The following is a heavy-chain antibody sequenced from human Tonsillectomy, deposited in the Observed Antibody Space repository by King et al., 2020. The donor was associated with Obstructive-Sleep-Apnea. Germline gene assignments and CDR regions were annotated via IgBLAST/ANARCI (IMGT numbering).Heavy chain of an antibody. D-gene: IGHD3-10*01. V-gene: IGHV1-69*10. Sequence: QLVPSGAEVKKPGSSVKVSCETSGGSFRSYAISWVRQARGQGLEWMGGFIPILDKTTYAQKFQGRVSITADKSTSTVYMELSGLRSEDTAVYFCAGRSGLYGMDVWGQGTTVTVS. CDR2: FIPILDKT. CDR3: AGRSGLYGMDV. J-gene: IGHJ6*02. CDR1: GGSFRSYA.